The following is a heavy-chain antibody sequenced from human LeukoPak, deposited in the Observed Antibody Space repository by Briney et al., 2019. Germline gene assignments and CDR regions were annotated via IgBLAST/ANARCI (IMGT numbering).Heavy chain of an antibody. CDR2: ISTAGDT. D-gene: IGHD3-10*01. CDR1: GFTFSNYD. Sequence: PGGSLRLSCAASGFTFSNYDMHWVRQGTGKGLEWVSGISTAGDTYYPDSVKGRFTISRENAKNSMYLQMNSLGAGDTAVYYCAGGGWFGTEPRSDYWGQGTLVTVSS. J-gene: IGHJ4*02. CDR3: AGGGWFGTEPRSDY. V-gene: IGHV3-13*01.